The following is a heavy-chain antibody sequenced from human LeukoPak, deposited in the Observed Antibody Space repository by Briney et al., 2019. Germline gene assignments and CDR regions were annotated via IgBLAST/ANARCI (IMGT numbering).Heavy chain of an antibody. Sequence: GASVKVSCKASGYTFTGYYMHWVRQAPGQGLEWMGWINPNSGGTNYAQKFQGRVTMTRDTSISTAYMELSRLGSDDTAVYYCARDIYSSIGVRYFDYWGQGTLVTVSS. CDR2: INPNSGGT. CDR3: ARDIYSSIGVRYFDY. CDR1: GYTFTGYY. V-gene: IGHV1-2*02. D-gene: IGHD6-13*01. J-gene: IGHJ4*02.